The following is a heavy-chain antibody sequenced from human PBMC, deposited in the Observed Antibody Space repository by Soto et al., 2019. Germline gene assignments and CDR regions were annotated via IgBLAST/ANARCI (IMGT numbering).Heavy chain of an antibody. CDR2: ISYDGSNK. J-gene: IGHJ5*02. D-gene: IGHD3-3*01. CDR1: GFTFSSYC. CDR3: AKENGYDFWSGYSLNWFDP. V-gene: IGHV3-30*18. Sequence: HPGGSLRLSCAASGFTFSSYCMHWVRQAPGKGLEWVAVISYDGSNKYYADSVKGRFTISRDNSKNTLYLQMNSLRAEDTAVYYCAKENGYDFWSGYSLNWFDPWGQGARVTVSS.